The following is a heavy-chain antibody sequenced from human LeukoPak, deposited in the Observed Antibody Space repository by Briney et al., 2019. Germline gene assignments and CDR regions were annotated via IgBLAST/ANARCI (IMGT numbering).Heavy chain of an antibody. V-gene: IGHV3-23*01. CDR2: ISGSGGST. J-gene: IGHJ4*02. CDR1: GFTFSSYA. CDR3: AREQWLFS. D-gene: IGHD6-19*01. Sequence: GGSLRLSCVGSGFTFSSYAMSWVRQAPGKGLEWVSAISGSGGSTYYADSVKGRFIISRDNAKKSLYLQMNSLRAEDTAVYYCAREQWLFSWGQGTLVTVSS.